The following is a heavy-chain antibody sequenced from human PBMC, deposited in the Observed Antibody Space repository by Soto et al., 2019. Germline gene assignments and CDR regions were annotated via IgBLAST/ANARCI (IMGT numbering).Heavy chain of an antibody. CDR1: GGTFRNFA. Sequence: SVKVSCKASGGTFRNFAINWVRQAPGQGLEWMGGLIPIFGTPNYAQKFQGRVTITADESTSTAYMELNSLRSEDTAVYYCARGIATGQLDPWGQGTLVTVSS. D-gene: IGHD2-15*01. J-gene: IGHJ5*02. V-gene: IGHV1-69*13. CDR3: ARGIATGQLDP. CDR2: LIPIFGTP.